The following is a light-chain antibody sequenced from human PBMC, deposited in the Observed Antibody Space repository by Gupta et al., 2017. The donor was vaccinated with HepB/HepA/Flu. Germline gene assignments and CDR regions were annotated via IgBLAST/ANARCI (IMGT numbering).Light chain of an antibody. CDR3: QKIYILPYT. CDR2: GSS. J-gene: IGKJ2*01. Sequence: DIQMTQSPFSLSASVGDRVTITCRASQIISHYLNWYQQKPGRAPSLLIHGSSRLQTGVPSRFSGSGSGTRFTLTISSLQPEDVATYYCQKIYILPYTFGQGTNLEI. CDR1: QIISHY. V-gene: IGKV1-39*01.